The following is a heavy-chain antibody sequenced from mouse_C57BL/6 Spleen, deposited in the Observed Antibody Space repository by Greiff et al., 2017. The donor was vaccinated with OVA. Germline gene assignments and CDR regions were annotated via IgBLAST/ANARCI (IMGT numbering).Heavy chain of an antibody. J-gene: IGHJ1*03. CDR3: ARVCSYYSNSWYFDV. CDR2: INPDSSPI. V-gene: IGHV4-1*01. Sequence: EVQLQQSGGGLVQPGGSLKLSCAASGIDFSRYWMSWVRRAPGKGLEWIGEINPDSSPINYAPSLQDKFINSRYNATNTLYLQMSKVISDDTALYYCARVCSYYSNSWYFDVWGTGTTVTVSS. CDR1: GIDFSRYW. D-gene: IGHD2-5*01.